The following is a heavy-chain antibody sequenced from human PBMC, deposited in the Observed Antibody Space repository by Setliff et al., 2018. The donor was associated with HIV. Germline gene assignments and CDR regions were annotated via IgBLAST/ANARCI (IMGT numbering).Heavy chain of an antibody. CDR2: IKQDGSEK. CDR1: GFTFSSYW. CDR3: ATRVVVAATLAEYDY. Sequence: PGGSLRLSCAASGFTFSSYWMSWVRQAPGKGLEWVANIKQDGSEKYYVDSVKGRFTISRDNAKNSLYLQMNSLRAEDTAVYYCATRVVVAATLAEYDYWGQGTLVTVSS. D-gene: IGHD2-15*01. V-gene: IGHV3-7*02. J-gene: IGHJ4*02.